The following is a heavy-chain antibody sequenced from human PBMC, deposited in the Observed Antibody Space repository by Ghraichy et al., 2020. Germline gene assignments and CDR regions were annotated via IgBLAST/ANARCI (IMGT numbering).Heavy chain of an antibody. J-gene: IGHJ6*02. CDR1: GFTFSNYP. Sequence: GGSLRISCAASGFTFSNYPMTWVRQAPGKGLEWLAALSPGGGSAYYADSVRGRFTISRDNSQSTLYLQMNSLRVDDTAVYYCVKDPVRATSLTVPGPYGMDIWGQGTTVAVSS. V-gene: IGHV3-23*01. D-gene: IGHD3-10*01. CDR3: VKDPVRATSLTVPGPYGMDI. CDR2: LSPGGGSA.